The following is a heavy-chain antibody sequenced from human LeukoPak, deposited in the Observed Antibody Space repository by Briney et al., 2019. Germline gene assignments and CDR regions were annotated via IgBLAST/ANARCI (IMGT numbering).Heavy chain of an antibody. J-gene: IGHJ4*02. CDR3: AKDPYSSSWRYYFDY. Sequence: GGSLRLSCAASGFTFSSYAMSWVRQAPGKGLEWVSAISGSGGSTYYADSVKGRFTISRDNSKNTLYLKMNSLRAEDTAVYYCAKDPYSSSWRYYFDYWGQGTLVTVSS. CDR1: GFTFSSYA. CDR2: ISGSGGST. D-gene: IGHD6-13*01. V-gene: IGHV3-23*01.